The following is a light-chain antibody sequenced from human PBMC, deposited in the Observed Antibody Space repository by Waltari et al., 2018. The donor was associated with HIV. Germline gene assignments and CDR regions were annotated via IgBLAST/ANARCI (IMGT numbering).Light chain of an antibody. CDR1: SSNLKTNT. J-gene: IGLJ2*01. CDR2: SDH. V-gene: IGLV1-36*01. Sequence: QSVLTQPPSVSGVPGQRVTISCSGSSSNLKTNTVHWYQQVPGKPPRLLIYSDHLLPPGLSDRFSGSRSDTSASLAITGLQSEDEADYYCATWDDTLNGVLFGGGTKLTVL. CDR3: ATWDDTLNGVL.